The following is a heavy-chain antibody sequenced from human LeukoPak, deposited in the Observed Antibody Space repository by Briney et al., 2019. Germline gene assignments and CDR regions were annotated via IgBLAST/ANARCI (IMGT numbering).Heavy chain of an antibody. V-gene: IGHV4-59*01. Sequence: SETLSLTCTVSGVSINSYYWSWIRQPPGKGLEWIGYIYYSGSTNYNPSLKIRVTISVGTSKMQFSLKLSSVTAADTAVYYCARDDSSGPDAFDIWGQGTMVTVSS. CDR1: GVSINSYY. CDR3: ARDDSSGPDAFDI. CDR2: IYYSGST. D-gene: IGHD3-22*01. J-gene: IGHJ3*02.